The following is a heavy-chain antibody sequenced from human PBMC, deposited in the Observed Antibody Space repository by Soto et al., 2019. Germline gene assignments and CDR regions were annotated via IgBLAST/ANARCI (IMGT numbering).Heavy chain of an antibody. CDR3: ARVHVMVAAGSTFDY. D-gene: IGHD6-19*01. CDR1: SYSSSSGSY. J-gene: IGHJ4*01. Sequence: SETLSLTCTVSSYSSSSGSYWGGILQPPGKGPEWIASIYHGGTTFYNPSLKSRITISVDTSNNQFSLKLTSVTAADTAVYYCARVHVMVAAGSTFDYWGHGTLVTVSS. V-gene: IGHV4-38-2*02. CDR2: IYHGGTT.